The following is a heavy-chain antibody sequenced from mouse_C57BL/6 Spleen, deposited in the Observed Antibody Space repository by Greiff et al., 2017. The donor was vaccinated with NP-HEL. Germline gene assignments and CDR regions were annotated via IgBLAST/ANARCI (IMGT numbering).Heavy chain of an antibody. J-gene: IGHJ1*03. CDR2: INPSNGGT. D-gene: IGHD2-1*01. Sequence: QVQLKQPGTELVKPGASVKLSCKASGYTFTSYWMHWVKQRPGQGLEWIGNINPSNGGTNYNEKFKSKATLTVDKSSSTAYMQLSSLTSEDSAVYYCARVGIYYGNYLDVWGTGTTVTVSS. V-gene: IGHV1-53*01. CDR1: GYTFTSYW. CDR3: ARVGIYYGNYLDV.